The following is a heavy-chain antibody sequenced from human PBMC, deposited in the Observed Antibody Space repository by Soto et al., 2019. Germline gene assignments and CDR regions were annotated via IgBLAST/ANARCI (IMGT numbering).Heavy chain of an antibody. J-gene: IGHJ4*02. CDR2: ISAHNGNT. CDR1: GYAFTTYG. V-gene: IGHV1-18*01. D-gene: IGHD1-1*01. Sequence: QVHLVQSGAEVKKPGASVKVSCKGSGYAFTTYGITWVRQAPGQGLEWMGWISAHNGNTNYAQKLQGRVTVTRDTSTRAAYVELRCLRSVDTAVYYCARGRYGDSWGQGALVTGSS. CDR3: ARGRYGDS.